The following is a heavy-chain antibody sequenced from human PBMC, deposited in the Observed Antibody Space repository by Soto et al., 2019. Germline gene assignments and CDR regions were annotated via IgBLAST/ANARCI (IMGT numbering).Heavy chain of an antibody. Sequence: SETLSLTCTVSGGSVSSGSYYWSWIRQPPGKGLEWIGYIYYSGSTNYNPSLKSRVTISVDTSKNQFSLKLSSVTAADTAVYYCAREDNWNYNYGMDVWGQGTKVTVSS. CDR1: GGSVSSGSYY. CDR2: IYYSGST. J-gene: IGHJ6*02. CDR3: AREDNWNYNYGMDV. D-gene: IGHD1-20*01. V-gene: IGHV4-61*01.